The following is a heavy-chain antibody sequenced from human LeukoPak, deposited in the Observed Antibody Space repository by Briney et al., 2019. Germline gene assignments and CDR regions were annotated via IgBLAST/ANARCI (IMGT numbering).Heavy chain of an antibody. CDR1: GYTFTSYY. Sequence: ASVKVSCKASGYTFTSYYMHWVRQAPGQGLEWMGWINPNSGGTNYAQKFQGRVTMTRDTSISTAYMELSRLRSDDTAVYYCARSYFISDTFGIWGQGTMVTVSS. D-gene: IGHD3-10*01. V-gene: IGHV1-2*02. J-gene: IGHJ3*02. CDR2: INPNSGGT. CDR3: ARSYFISDTFGI.